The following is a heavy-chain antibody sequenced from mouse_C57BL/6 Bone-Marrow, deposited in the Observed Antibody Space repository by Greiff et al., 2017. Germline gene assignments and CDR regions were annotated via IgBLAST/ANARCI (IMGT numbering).Heavy chain of an antibody. CDR3: ARYGFYAMDY. CDR1: GYTFTSYW. J-gene: IGHJ4*01. CDR2: FDPNSGGT. Sequence: QVHVKQPGAELVKPGASVKLSCKASGYTFTSYWMHWVKQRPGRGLEWIGRFDPNSGGTKYNEKFKSKATLTVDKPSSTAYMQLSSLTSEDSAVYYCARYGFYAMDYWGQGTSVTVSS. V-gene: IGHV1-72*01. D-gene: IGHD2-2*01.